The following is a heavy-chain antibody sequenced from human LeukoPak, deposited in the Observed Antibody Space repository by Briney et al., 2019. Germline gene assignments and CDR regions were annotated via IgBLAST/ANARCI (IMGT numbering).Heavy chain of an antibody. D-gene: IGHD6-6*01. J-gene: IGHJ4*02. CDR2: IKQDGSEK. V-gene: IGHV3-7*01. Sequence: GGSLRLSCEASGFTFSSYWMSWVRQAPGKGLEWVANIKQDGSEKYYVDSVKGRFTISRDNAKNSLYLQMTILRAEDTAVYYCATRGGSSSCDYWGQGTLVTVSS. CDR1: GFTFSSYW. CDR3: ATRGGSSSCDY.